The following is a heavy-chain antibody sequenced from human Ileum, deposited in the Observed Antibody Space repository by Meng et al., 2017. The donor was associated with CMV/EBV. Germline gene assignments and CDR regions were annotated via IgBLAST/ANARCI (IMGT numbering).Heavy chain of an antibody. D-gene: IGHD2-2*01. CDR3: ARGIVVVPAAWDAFDI. J-gene: IGHJ3*02. CDR2: IYHSGST. CDR1: GGSISSSNW. V-gene: IGHV4-4*02. Sequence: SETLSLTCAVSGGSISSSNWWSWVRQPPGKGLEWIGEIYHSGSTNYNPSLKSRVTISVDKSKNQFSLKLSSVTAADTAVYYCARGIVVVPAAWDAFDIWGQGTMVTVSS.